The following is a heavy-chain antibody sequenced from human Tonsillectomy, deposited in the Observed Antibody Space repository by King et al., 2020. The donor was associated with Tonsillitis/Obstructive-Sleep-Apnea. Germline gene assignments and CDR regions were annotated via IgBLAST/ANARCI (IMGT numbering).Heavy chain of an antibody. D-gene: IGHD6-19*01. CDR1: GGSFSGYY. Sequence: VQLQQWGAGLLKPSETLSLTCAVYGGSFSGYYWSWIRQPPGKGLEWIGEINHSGSTNYNPSLKSRVTISVDTSKNQFSLTLSSVTAADTAVYYCARVRGITAVAGRRYYYMDVWGKGTTVTVSS. J-gene: IGHJ6*03. CDR2: INHSGST. CDR3: ARVRGITAVAGRRYYYMDV. V-gene: IGHV4-34*01.